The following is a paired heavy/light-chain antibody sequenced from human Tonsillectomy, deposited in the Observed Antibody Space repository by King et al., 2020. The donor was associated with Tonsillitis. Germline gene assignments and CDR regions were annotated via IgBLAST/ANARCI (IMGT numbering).Heavy chain of an antibody. D-gene: IGHD3-22*01. CDR3: TTKYYYDSSGYYAWDSE. Sequence: EVQLVESGGGLVKPGGSLRLSCAASGFIFSNAWMNWVRQAPGKGLEWVGRIKSKTDGGTTDYAAPVKGRFTISRDDSKNTLYLQMNSLKTEDTAVYYCTTKYYYDSSGYYAWDSEWGQGTLVTVSS. CDR2: IKSKTDGGTT. CDR1: GFIFSNAW. J-gene: IGHJ4*02. V-gene: IGHV3-15*07.
Light chain of an antibody. V-gene: IGKV3-20*01. Sequence: EIVLTQSPGTLSLSPGERATLSCRASQSVSSSYLAWYQQKPGQAPRLLIYGSSSRATGIPDRFSGSGSGTDFTLTISRLEPEDFAVYYCQQYGSSPPDTFGQGTKLEIK. J-gene: IGKJ2*01. CDR1: QSVSSSY. CDR3: QQYGSSPPDT. CDR2: GSS.